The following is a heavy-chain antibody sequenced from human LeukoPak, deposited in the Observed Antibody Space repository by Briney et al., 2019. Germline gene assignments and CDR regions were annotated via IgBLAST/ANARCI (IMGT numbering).Heavy chain of an antibody. CDR2: INPNSGGT. CDR3: ARGHVVIGSFDY. V-gene: IGHV1-2*02. D-gene: IGHD2-21*01. Sequence: ASVKVSCKASGYTFTDYYMHWVRQAPGQGLEWMGWINPNSGGTNYAQKFQGRVTMTRDTSISTAYMELSRLRSDDTAVYYCARGHVVIGSFDYWGQGTLVTVSS. CDR1: GYTFTDYY. J-gene: IGHJ4*02.